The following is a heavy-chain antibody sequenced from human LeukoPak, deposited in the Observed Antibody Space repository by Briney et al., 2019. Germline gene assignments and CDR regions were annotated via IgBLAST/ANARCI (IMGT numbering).Heavy chain of an antibody. CDR3: ARSAWGYAFDI. V-gene: IGHV4-59*01. Sequence: PSETLSLTCTVSGGSISSYYWTWIRQPPGKRLEWIGYIYYSGSTNYNPSLKSRVTISLDTSKNQFSLKLSSVTAADTAVYYCARSAWGYAFDIWGQGTMVTVSS. CDR1: GGSISSYY. D-gene: IGHD7-27*01. CDR2: IYYSGST. J-gene: IGHJ3*02.